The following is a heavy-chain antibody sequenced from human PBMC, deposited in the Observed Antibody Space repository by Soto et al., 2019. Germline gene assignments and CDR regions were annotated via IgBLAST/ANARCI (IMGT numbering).Heavy chain of an antibody. CDR3: ARSTRIGTGRGWLDL. CDR2: ISYSGST. Sequence: PSETLSLTCTVSGGSISSGDNYWSCIRQHPGKGLEWLGNISYSGSTNYNPSLESRLTISIDSAKNQFSLQLSSVTAADTAVYYCARSTRIGTGRGWLDLWGKGTMVTVSS. J-gene: IGHJ5*02. D-gene: IGHD1-1*01. CDR1: GGSISSGDNY. V-gene: IGHV4-31*03.